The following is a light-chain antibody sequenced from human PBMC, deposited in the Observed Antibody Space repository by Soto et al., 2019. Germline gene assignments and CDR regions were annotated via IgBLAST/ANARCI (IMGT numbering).Light chain of an antibody. J-gene: IGKJ1*01. V-gene: IGKV1-5*03. CDR2: KAS. CDR1: QSISSW. Sequence: DIQMTQSPFTLSASVGDRVTIICRASQSISSWLAWYQQKPGKAPKLLIYKASSLESGVPSRFSGSGSGTEFTLTISSLQPDDFATYYCLQYSTYWTFGQGTKVEIK. CDR3: LQYSTYWT.